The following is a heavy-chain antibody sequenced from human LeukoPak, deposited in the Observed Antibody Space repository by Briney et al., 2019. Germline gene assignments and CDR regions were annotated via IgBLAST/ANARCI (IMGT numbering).Heavy chain of an antibody. CDR2: IRYDGSNK. J-gene: IGHJ6*03. CDR3: AKDLIVVVPAAIRIFEEYYYYYMDV. CDR1: GFTFSSYG. D-gene: IGHD2-2*01. Sequence: GGSLRLSCAASGFTFSSYGMHCVRQAPGKGLEWVAFIRYDGSNKYYADSVKGRFTISRDNSKNTLYLQMNSLRAEDTAVYYCAKDLIVVVPAAIRIFEEYYYYYMDVWGKGTTVTVSS. V-gene: IGHV3-30*02.